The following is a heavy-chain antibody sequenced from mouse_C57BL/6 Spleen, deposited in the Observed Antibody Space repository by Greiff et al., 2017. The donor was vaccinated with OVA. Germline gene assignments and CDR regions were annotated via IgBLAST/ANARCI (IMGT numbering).Heavy chain of an antibody. CDR1: GFTFSSYT. V-gene: IGHV5-9*01. Sequence: EVMLVESGGGLVKPGGSLKLSCAASGFTFSSYTMSWVRQTPEKRLEWVATISSGGGNTYYPDSVKGRFTISRDNAKNTLYLQMSSLRSEDTALYYCARQHYSNFLYAMDYWGQGTSVTVSS. CDR2: ISSGGGNT. CDR3: ARQHYSNFLYAMDY. D-gene: IGHD2-5*01. J-gene: IGHJ4*01.